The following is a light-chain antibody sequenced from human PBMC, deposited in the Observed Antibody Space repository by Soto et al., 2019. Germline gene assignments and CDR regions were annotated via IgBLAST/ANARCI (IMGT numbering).Light chain of an antibody. CDR1: GSSIGTNT. V-gene: IGLV1-44*01. CDR2: GDN. J-gene: IGLJ2*01. Sequence: QSVLTQPPSASGTPGQRVTISCSGSGSSIGTNTVNWYRQLPGTAPKLLIYGDNQRPSGVPDRFSGSKSGTSASLAISGLQSEDEPDYYCAAWDGSLNNVLFGGGTQLTVL. CDR3: AAWDGSLNNVL.